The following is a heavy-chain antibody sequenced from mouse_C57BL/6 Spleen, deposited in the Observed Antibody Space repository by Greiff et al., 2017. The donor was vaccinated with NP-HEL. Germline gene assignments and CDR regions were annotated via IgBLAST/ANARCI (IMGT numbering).Heavy chain of an antibody. J-gene: IGHJ3*01. D-gene: IGHD1-1*01. CDR2: IYPGDGDT. CDR1: GYAFSSSW. Sequence: VQLQQSGPELVKPGASVKISCKASGYAFSSSWMNWVKQRPGKGLAWIGRIYPGDGDTNYNGKFKGKATLTADKSSSTAYMQRSSLTSEDYAVYVCARGDDGSSAWFAYWGQGTLVTVSA. V-gene: IGHV1-82*01. CDR3: ARGDDGSSAWFAY.